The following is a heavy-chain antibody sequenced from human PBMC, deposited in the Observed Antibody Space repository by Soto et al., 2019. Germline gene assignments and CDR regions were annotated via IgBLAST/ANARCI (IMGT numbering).Heavy chain of an antibody. CDR1: GSIFSNND. Sequence: GSLRLSCAASGSIFSNNDMSWVRQAPGKGLEWVSSISSSGIYIFYADSVKGRFTVSRDNAKNSLYLQMNSLRAEDTAVYYCARAASSGWYEAYYFDYWGQRTQVTVSS. CDR2: ISSSGIYI. CDR3: ARAASSGWYEAYYFDY. V-gene: IGHV3-21*01. D-gene: IGHD6-19*01. J-gene: IGHJ4*02.